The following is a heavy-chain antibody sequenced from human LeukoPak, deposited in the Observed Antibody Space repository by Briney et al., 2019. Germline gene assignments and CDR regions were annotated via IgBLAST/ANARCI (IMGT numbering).Heavy chain of an antibody. V-gene: IGHV4-4*07. Sequence: SETLSLTCTVSGGSISSYYWSWIRQPAGKGLEWIGRIYTSGSTNYNPSLKSRVTMSVDTSKNQFSLKLSSVTAADTAVYYCARGYYYGSGSYPKNWGQGTLVTVSS. CDR1: GGSISSYY. D-gene: IGHD3-10*01. J-gene: IGHJ4*02. CDR3: ARGYYYGSGSYPKN. CDR2: IYTSGST.